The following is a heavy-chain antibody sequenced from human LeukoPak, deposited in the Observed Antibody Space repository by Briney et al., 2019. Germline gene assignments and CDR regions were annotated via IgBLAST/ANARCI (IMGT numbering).Heavy chain of an antibody. CDR2: ISWNSGSI. V-gene: IGHV3-9*01. D-gene: IGHD6-6*01. CDR3: AKDMAQLVFFESHFDY. CDR1: GFTFDDYA. J-gene: IGHJ4*02. Sequence: GGSLRLSCAASGFTFDDYAMHWVRQAPGKGLEWVSGISWNSGSIGYADSVKGRFTISRDNAKDSLYLQMNSLRAEDTALYYCAKDMAQLVFFESHFDYWGQGTLVTVSS.